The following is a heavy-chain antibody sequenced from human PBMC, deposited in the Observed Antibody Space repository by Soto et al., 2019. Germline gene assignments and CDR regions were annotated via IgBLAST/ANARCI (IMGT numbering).Heavy chain of an antibody. CDR1: GGSVSSGSYY. V-gene: IGHV4-61*01. D-gene: IGHD3-3*01. CDR2: IYYSGST. CDR3: ARGITYYDFWSGPIGFDP. Sequence: PSETLSLTCTVSGGSVSSGSYYWSWIRQPPGKGLEWIGYIYYSGSTNYNPSLKSRVTISVDTSKNQFSLKLSSVTAADTAVYYCARGITYYDFWSGPIGFDPWGQGTLVTSPQ. J-gene: IGHJ5*02.